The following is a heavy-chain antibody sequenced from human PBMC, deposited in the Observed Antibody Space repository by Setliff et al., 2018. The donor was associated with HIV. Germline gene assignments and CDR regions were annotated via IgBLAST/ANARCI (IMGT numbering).Heavy chain of an antibody. Sequence: GASVKVSCKASGYTFIDKYMHWVRQAPGKGLHWMGRIDPENDETKYSQKFQVRFTMTADRSTDTAYMELSGLRVGDTAVYYCARGRWRLLHSYFDYWGQGTLVTVPQ. CDR1: GYTFIDKY. CDR2: IDPENDET. J-gene: IGHJ4*02. V-gene: IGHV1-69-2*01. D-gene: IGHD2-15*01. CDR3: ARGRWRLLHSYFDY.